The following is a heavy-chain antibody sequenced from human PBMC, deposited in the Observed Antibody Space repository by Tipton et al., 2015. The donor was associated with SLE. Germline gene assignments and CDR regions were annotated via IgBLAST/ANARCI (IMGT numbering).Heavy chain of an antibody. Sequence: SLRLSCVASGFTFSSYAMSWVRQAPGKGLEWVSAISGSIMYYADSVKGRFTISRDSAKNSLFLQMNSLRAEDTAVYYCAGGPGSVPTTRFYYMDVWGKGTTVTVSS. D-gene: IGHD1-14*01. J-gene: IGHJ6*03. CDR1: GFTFSSYA. V-gene: IGHV3-69-1*02. CDR2: ISGSIM. CDR3: AGGPGSVPTTRFYYMDV.